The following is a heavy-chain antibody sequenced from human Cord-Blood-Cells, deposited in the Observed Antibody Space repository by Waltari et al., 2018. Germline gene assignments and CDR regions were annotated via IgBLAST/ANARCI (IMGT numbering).Heavy chain of an antibody. CDR3: ARDHDYGDYDFDY. CDR2: IKQDGSEK. V-gene: IGHV3-7*01. J-gene: IGHJ4*02. Sequence: EVQLVESGGGLVQPGGSLRLSCAASGFTLSSYWISWVRQAPGKGLEWVANIKQDGSEKYYVDSVKGRFTISRDNAKTSLYLQMNSLRAEDTAVYYCARDHDYGDYDFDYWGQGTLVTVSS. D-gene: IGHD4-17*01. CDR1: GFTLSSYW.